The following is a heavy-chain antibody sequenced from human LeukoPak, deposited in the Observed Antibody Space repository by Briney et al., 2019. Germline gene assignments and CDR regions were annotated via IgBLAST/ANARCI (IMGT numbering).Heavy chain of an antibody. CDR2: IYPGDSDT. CDR1: GYSVTSYW. J-gene: IGHJ4*02. CDR3: ARHVSPPYYGSGSPFDY. D-gene: IGHD3-10*01. V-gene: IGHV5-51*01. Sequence: GESLKISCKGSGYSVTSYWIGWVRQMPGKGLEWMGIIYPGDSDTRYSPSFQGQVTISADKSISTACLQWSRLKASDTAMYYCARHVSPPYYGSGSPFDYWGQGTLVTVSS.